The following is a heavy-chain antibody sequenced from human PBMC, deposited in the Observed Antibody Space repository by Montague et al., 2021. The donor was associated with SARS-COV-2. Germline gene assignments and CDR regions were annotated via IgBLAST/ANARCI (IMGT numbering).Heavy chain of an antibody. Sequence: GSTHYNPSLKSRFTISVDTSKNQFSLKLSSVTAADTAVYYCARDIAVAGLFDYWGQGTLVTVAS. CDR2: GST. D-gene: IGHD6-19*01. V-gene: IGHV4-61*02. CDR3: ARDIAVAGLFDY. J-gene: IGHJ4*02.